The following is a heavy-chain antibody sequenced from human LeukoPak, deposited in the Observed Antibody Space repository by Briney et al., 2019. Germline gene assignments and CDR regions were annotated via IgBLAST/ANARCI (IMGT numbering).Heavy chain of an antibody. CDR3: ARDPSGYYGWFDP. CDR1: GGSISSGDYY. CDR2: IYYSGST. Sequence: PSETLSLTCTVSGGSISSGDYYWSWIRQPPGKGLEWIGYIYYSGSTYYNPSLKSRVTISVDTSKNQFSLKLSSVTAADTAVYYCARDPSGYYGWFDPWGQGTLVTVSS. J-gene: IGHJ5*02. D-gene: IGHD3-3*01. V-gene: IGHV4-30-4*02.